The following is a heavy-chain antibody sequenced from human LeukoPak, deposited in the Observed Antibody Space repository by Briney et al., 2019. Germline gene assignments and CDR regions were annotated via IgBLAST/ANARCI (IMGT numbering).Heavy chain of an antibody. J-gene: IGHJ3*02. Sequence: SETLSLTCTVSGGSISSGGYYWSWIRQPPGKGLEWIGYIYHSGSTYYNPSLKSRVTISVDRSKNQFSLNLTSVTAADTAVYYCVRASVESGGAFDIWGQGTMVTVSS. V-gene: IGHV4-30-2*01. CDR2: IYHSGST. CDR1: GGSISSGGYY. D-gene: IGHD2-15*01. CDR3: VRASVESGGAFDI.